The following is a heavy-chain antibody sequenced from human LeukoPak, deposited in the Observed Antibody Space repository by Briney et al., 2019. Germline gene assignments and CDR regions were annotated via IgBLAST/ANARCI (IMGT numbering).Heavy chain of an antibody. Sequence: LETLSLTCTVSGGSISSYYWSWIRQPPGKGLEWIGYIYYSGSTNYNPSLKSRATISVDTSKNQFSLKLSSVTAADTAVYYCAGDTHYYYYMDVWGKGTTVTVSS. V-gene: IGHV4-59*01. CDR1: GGSISSYY. CDR2: IYYSGST. CDR3: AGDTHYYYYMDV. J-gene: IGHJ6*03.